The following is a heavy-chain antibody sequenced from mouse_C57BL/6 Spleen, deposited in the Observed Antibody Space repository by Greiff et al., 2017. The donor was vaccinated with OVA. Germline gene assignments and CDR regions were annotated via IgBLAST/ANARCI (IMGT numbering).Heavy chain of an antibody. CDR3: ARDYGSSPLDV. J-gene: IGHJ1*03. CDR2: ISSGSSPI. CDR1: GFTFSDYG. D-gene: IGHD1-1*01. V-gene: IGHV5-17*01. Sequence: EVKRVESGGGLVKPGGSLKLSCAASGFTFSDYGMHGVRQAPEKGLEWVAYISSGSSPIYYADTVKGRFTISRDNAKNTLFLQKTGLSSEDTAMYYCARDYGSSPLDVWGTGTTVTVSS.